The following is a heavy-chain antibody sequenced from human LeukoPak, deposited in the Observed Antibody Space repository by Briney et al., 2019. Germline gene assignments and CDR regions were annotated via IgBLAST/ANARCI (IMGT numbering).Heavy chain of an antibody. J-gene: IGHJ6*02. CDR1: GGSISSHY. CDR2: IYYSGTT. V-gene: IGHV4-59*08. Sequence: SETLSLTCTVSGGSISSHYWSWIRQPPGKGLEWIGYIYYSGTTNYNPSLKSRVTISVDTSKNQFSLKLSSVTAADTAVYYCARRRYYYYGMDVWGQGTTVTVSS. CDR3: ARRRYYYYGMDV.